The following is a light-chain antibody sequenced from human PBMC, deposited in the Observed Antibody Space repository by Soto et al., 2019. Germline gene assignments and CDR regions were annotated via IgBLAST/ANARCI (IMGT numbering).Light chain of an antibody. J-gene: IGKJ3*01. CDR2: GAS. CDR1: QSVSSN. Sequence: EVVMTQSPATLSVSPGERATLSCRASQSVSSNLAWYQLRPGQAPRLLIYGASTRATGIPARFSGSGSGTEFTLTISSLXSEDFALYYCQQYNKWPLFTFGPGTRVDIK. CDR3: QQYNKWPLFT. V-gene: IGKV3-15*01.